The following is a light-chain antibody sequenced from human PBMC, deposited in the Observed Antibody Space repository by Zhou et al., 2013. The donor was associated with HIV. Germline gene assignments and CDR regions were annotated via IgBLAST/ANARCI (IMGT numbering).Light chain of an antibody. CDR2: KAA. V-gene: IGKV1-5*03. CDR3: QQYHDYPYT. J-gene: IGKJ2*01. CDR1: QSVDVW. Sequence: DIQMTQSPSTLSASVGDRVTITCRASQSVDVWLAWYQQKPGKPPKVLIYKAAISESGVPSRFTGSGSETEFTLTINSLQPDDFATYYCQQYHDYPYTFGQGTKVEIK.